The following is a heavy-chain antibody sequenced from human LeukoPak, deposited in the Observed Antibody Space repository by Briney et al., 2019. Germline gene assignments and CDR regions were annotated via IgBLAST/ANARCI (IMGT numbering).Heavy chain of an antibody. CDR1: GFTFSSYA. CDR3: ARAGLLWFGEEPGGMDV. V-gene: IGHV3-30-3*01. Sequence: PGGSLRLSCAASGFTFSSYAMHWVRQAPGKGLEWVAVISYDGSNKYYADSVKGRFTISRDNSKNTLYLQMNSLRAEDTAVYYCARAGLLWFGEEPGGMDVWGQGTTVTVSS. J-gene: IGHJ6*02. CDR2: ISYDGSNK. D-gene: IGHD3-10*01.